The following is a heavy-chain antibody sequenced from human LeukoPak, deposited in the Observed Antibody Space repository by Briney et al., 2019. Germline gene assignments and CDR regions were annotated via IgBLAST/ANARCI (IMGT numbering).Heavy chain of an antibody. Sequence: ASVKVSCKASGYTFTGYYMHWVRQAPGQGLEWMGWINPNSGGTNYAQKFQGRVTMTRDKSIRAAYMELSRLTSDDTAVYYCARNIWFGESADAFDIWGQGTMVTVSS. CDR3: ARNIWFGESADAFDI. V-gene: IGHV1-2*02. CDR2: INPNSGGT. J-gene: IGHJ3*02. CDR1: GYTFTGYY. D-gene: IGHD3-10*01.